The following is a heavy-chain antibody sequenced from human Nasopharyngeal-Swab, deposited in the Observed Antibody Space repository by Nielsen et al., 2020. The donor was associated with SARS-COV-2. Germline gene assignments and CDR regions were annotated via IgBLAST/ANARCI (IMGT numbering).Heavy chain of an antibody. CDR2: ITNGGIMT. J-gene: IGHJ2*01. CDR3: ARDPLSSWQAIGNWYFDL. CDR1: GFTFTDYY. D-gene: IGHD6-13*01. Sequence: GESLKISCAASGFTFTDYYMTWVRQAPGKGLEWVSYITNGGIMTYYADSVKGRFTMSRDNAKNSLYLQLNSLRAEDTAVYYCARDPLSSWQAIGNWYFDLWGRGTLVTVSS. V-gene: IGHV3-11*04.